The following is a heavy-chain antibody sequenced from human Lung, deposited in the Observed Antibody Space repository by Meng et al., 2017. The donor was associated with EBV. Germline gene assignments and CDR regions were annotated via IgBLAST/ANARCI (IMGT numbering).Heavy chain of an antibody. V-gene: IGHV4-30-2*05. CDR1: GCSISSGGYY. Sequence: LPMPESGTGLVQPSHPVTLTCSVCGCSISSGGYYWSWIRQHPGKGLEWIGYIHDSGSTYYNPSLKSRVTISGDTSNKQFSLKLTSVTAADTAVYYCARSPYSGSALPFFDYWGQGSLVTVSS. D-gene: IGHD1-26*01. J-gene: IGHJ4*02. CDR3: ARSPYSGSALPFFDY. CDR2: IHDSGST.